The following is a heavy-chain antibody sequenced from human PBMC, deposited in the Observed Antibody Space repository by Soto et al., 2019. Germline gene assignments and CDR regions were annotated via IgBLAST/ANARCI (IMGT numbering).Heavy chain of an antibody. D-gene: IGHD2-21*01. Sequence: ASVKVSCKASGYTFTSYGISWVRQAPGQGLEWMGWISAYNGNTNYAQKLQGRVAMTTDTSTSTAYMELRSLRSDDTAVYYCARYIVVVSSNWFDPSGQGTLVTVSS. CDR3: ARYIVVVSSNWFDP. CDR1: GYTFTSYG. CDR2: ISAYNGNT. J-gene: IGHJ5*02. V-gene: IGHV1-18*01.